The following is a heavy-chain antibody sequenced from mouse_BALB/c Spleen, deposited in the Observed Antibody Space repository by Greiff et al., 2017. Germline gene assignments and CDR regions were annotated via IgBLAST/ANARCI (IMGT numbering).Heavy chain of an antibody. CDR2: ILPGSGST. V-gene: IGHV1-9*01. D-gene: IGHD1-2*01. Sequence: QVQLQQSGAELMKPGASVKISCKATGYTFSSYWIEWVKQRPGHGLEWIGEILPGSGSTNYNEKFKGKATFTADTSSNTAYMQLSSLTSEDSADYYCTRSYYGYVRYFDVWGAGTTVTVSS. CDR1: GYTFSSYW. CDR3: TRSYYGYVRYFDV. J-gene: IGHJ1*01.